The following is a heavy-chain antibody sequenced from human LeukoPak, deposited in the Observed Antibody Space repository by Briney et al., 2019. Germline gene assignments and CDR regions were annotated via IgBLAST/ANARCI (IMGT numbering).Heavy chain of an antibody. CDR3: ARDPREYYYDS. CDR1: GGSVSSGSYY. Sequence: TSETLSLTCTVSGGSVSSGSYYWNWIRQPPGKGLEWIGYIYYSGSTNYNPSLKSRVTISVDTSKNQFSLKLSSVTAADTAVYYCARDPREYYYDSWGQGTLVTVSS. V-gene: IGHV4-61*01. J-gene: IGHJ4*02. D-gene: IGHD3-22*01. CDR2: IYYSGST.